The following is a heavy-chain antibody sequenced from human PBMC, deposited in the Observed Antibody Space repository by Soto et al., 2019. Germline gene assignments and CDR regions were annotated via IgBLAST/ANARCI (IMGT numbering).Heavy chain of an antibody. D-gene: IGHD5-12*01. J-gene: IGHJ4*02. CDR2: MDVRGGVT. Sequence: PGGSLRLSCTASGFDLNIYGMNWVRQAPGKGLEWVSSMDVRGGVTHYAESGKGRFTISRDNAKNSVYLHMDSLRADDTALYFCGRDDGIVAPAGAINFWGQGTLVTVSS. CDR3: GRDDGIVAPAGAINF. V-gene: IGHV3-21*01. CDR1: GFDLNIYG.